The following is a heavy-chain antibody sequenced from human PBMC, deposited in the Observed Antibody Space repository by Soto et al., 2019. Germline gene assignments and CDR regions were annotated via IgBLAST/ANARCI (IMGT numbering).Heavy chain of an antibody. CDR1: GYSFTSYW. J-gene: IGHJ6*02. Sequence: PGESLKISCKGSGYSFTSYWIGWVRQMPGKGLEWMGIIYPGDSDTRYSPSFQGQVTISADKSISTAYLQWSSLKASDTAMYYCARRRRYYDSSGYRENYYYYGMDVWGQGTTVTVSS. CDR2: IYPGDSDT. V-gene: IGHV5-51*01. D-gene: IGHD3-22*01. CDR3: ARRRRYYDSSGYRENYYYYGMDV.